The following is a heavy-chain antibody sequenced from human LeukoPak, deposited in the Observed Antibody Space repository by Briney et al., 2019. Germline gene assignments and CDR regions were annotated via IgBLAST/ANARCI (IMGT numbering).Heavy chain of an antibody. CDR3: ARGSSNELRFLEWLPLSYGMDV. CDR2: INPNSGGT. J-gene: IGHJ6*02. D-gene: IGHD3-3*01. Sequence: ASVKVSCKASGYTFTGYYMHWVRQAPGQGLEWMGWINPNSGGTNYAQKFQGRVTMTRDTSISTAYMELSRLRSDDTAVYYCARGSSNELRFLEWLPLSYGMDVWGQGTTVTVSS. CDR1: GYTFTGYY. V-gene: IGHV1-2*02.